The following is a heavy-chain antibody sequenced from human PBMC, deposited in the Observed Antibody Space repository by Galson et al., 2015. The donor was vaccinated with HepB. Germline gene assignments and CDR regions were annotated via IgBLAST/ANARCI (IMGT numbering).Heavy chain of an antibody. V-gene: IGHV3-33*01. D-gene: IGHD3-10*01. CDR1: GFTFSSYG. CDR3: ARGLMVRGVSYYFDY. J-gene: IGHJ4*02. Sequence: LRLSCAASGFTFSSYGMHWVRQAPGKGLEWVAVIWYGGSNKYYADSVKGRFTISRDNSKNTLYMQMNSLRAEDTAVYYCARGLMVRGVSYYFDYWGQGTLVTVSS. CDR2: IWYGGSNK.